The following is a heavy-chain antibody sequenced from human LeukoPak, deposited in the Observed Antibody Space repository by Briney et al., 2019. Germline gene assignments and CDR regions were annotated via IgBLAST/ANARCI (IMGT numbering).Heavy chain of an antibody. D-gene: IGHD6-19*01. V-gene: IGHV3-30*18. CDR3: AKTDSSGWYVGFDY. Sequence: GRSLRLSCAASGFTFSSYGMHWVRQAPGKGLEWVAVISYDGSNKYYADSVKGRFTISRDNSKNTLYLQMNSLRAEDTAVYYCAKTDSSGWYVGFDYWGQGTLVTVSS. CDR2: ISYDGSNK. CDR1: GFTFSSYG. J-gene: IGHJ4*02.